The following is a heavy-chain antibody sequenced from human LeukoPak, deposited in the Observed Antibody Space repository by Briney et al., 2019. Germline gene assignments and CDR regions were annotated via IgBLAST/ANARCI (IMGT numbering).Heavy chain of an antibody. V-gene: IGHV3-53*05. D-gene: IGHD2/OR15-2a*01. CDR2: IYSGGST. Sequence: PGGSLRLSCAASGFTVSTNYMSWVRQAPGKGLEWVSVIYSGGSTYYADSVKGRFTISRDNSRNTLYLQMNSLRAEDTAVYYCARVLLGVGDAFDIWGQGTMVTVSS. J-gene: IGHJ3*02. CDR3: ARVLLGVGDAFDI. CDR1: GFTVSTNY.